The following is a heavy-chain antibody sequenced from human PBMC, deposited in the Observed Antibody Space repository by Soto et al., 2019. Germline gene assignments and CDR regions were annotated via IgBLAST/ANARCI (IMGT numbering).Heavy chain of an antibody. Sequence: ASVKVSCKASGYTFTSYGISWVRQAPGQGLEWMGWISAYNGNTNYAQKLQGRVTMTTDTSTSTAYMELRSLRSDDTAVYYCAIVGYGDYLYDYYYMDVWGKGTTLTVSS. D-gene: IGHD4-17*01. CDR1: GYTFTSYG. CDR2: ISAYNGNT. V-gene: IGHV1-18*01. CDR3: AIVGYGDYLYDYYYMDV. J-gene: IGHJ6*03.